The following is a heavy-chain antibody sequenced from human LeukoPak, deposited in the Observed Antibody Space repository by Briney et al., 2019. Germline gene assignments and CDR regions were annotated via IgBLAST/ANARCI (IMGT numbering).Heavy chain of an antibody. CDR3: AREDCSGGSCPFDP. V-gene: IGHV4-31*03. Sequence: SQTLSLTCTVSGGSISSGGYYWSWIRQHPGKGLEWIGYIYYSGSTYYNPSLKSRVTIPVDTSKNQFSLKLSSVTAADTAVYYCAREDCSGGSCPFDPWGQGTLVTVSS. CDR2: IYYSGST. CDR1: GGSISSGGYY. J-gene: IGHJ5*02. D-gene: IGHD2-15*01.